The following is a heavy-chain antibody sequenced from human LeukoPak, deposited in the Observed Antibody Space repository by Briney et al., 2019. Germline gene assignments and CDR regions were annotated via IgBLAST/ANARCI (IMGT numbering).Heavy chain of an antibody. D-gene: IGHD3-10*01. V-gene: IGHV3-48*03. CDR1: GFTFSSYE. J-gene: IGHJ3*02. CDR2: ISSSGSTI. Sequence: GGSLTLSCAASGFTFSSYEMNWVRQDPGKGLEWVSYISSSGSTIYYADSVKGRFTISRDNAKNSLYLQMNSLRAEDTAVYYCARGEKVLLWFGEPNDAFDIWGQGTMVTVSS. CDR3: ARGEKVLLWFGEPNDAFDI.